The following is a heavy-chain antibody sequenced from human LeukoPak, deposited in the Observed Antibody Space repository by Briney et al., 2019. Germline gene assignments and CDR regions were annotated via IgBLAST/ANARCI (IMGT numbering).Heavy chain of an antibody. CDR2: IYYSGST. V-gene: IGHV4-39*01. D-gene: IGHD3-22*01. Sequence: SETLSLACTVSGGSISSSSYYWGWIRQPPGKGLEWIGSIYYSGSTYYNPSLKSRVTISVDTSKNQFSLKLSSVTAADTAVYYCARSIDDYYDSSGYYYVDYWGQGTLVTVSS. CDR1: GGSISSSSYY. CDR3: ARSIDDYYDSSGYYYVDY. J-gene: IGHJ4*02.